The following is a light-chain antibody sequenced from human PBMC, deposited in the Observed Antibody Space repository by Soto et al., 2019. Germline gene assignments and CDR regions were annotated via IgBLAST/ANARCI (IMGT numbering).Light chain of an antibody. Sequence: DIQMTQSPSTLSASVGDRVIITCRASQSISSWLAWYQQKPGKAPKLLIYMVSTLESGVPSRFSGSGSGTEFTLTISSLQPDDFATYYCQQYDDYSLYTFGQGTKLENK. CDR1: QSISSW. V-gene: IGKV1-5*03. J-gene: IGKJ2*01. CDR2: MVS. CDR3: QQYDDYSLYT.